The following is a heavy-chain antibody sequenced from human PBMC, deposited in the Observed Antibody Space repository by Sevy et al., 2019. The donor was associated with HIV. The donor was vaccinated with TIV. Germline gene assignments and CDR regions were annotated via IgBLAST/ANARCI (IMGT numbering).Heavy chain of an antibody. CDR3: TTDRVDPLVGFGELLYYY. V-gene: IGHV3-15*01. Sequence: GGSLRLSCAASGFTFSNAWMSWVRQAPGKGLEWVGRIKSKTDGGTTDYAAPLKSRFTISRVDSKNTLYLQMNSLKTGKTAEYYCTTDRVDPLVGFGELLYYYGGQGTLVTVSS. D-gene: IGHD3-10*01. CDR1: GFTFSNAW. CDR2: IKSKTDGGTT. J-gene: IGHJ4*02.